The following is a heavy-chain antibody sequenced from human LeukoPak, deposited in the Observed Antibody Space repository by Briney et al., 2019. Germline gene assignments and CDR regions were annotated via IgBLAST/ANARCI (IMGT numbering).Heavy chain of an antibody. Sequence: TLSLTCTVSGDSISRGAFYWSWIRQRPGKGLEWIGYVYSSGTTYSNPSLKSRLAMSVDTSKNQFSLRLSSVTAADTALYYCARGRPDSGDYIYPFDYWGQGTLVTVSS. V-gene: IGHV4-31*03. D-gene: IGHD4-17*01. CDR3: ARGRPDSGDYIYPFDY. CDR1: GDSISRGAFY. CDR2: VYSSGTT. J-gene: IGHJ4*02.